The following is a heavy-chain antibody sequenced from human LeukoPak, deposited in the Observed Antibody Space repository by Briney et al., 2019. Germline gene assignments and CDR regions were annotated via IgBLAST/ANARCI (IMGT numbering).Heavy chain of an antibody. J-gene: IGHJ4*02. V-gene: IGHV1-2*02. CDR2: INPNNGGT. Sequence: GASVKVSCKGSGYTFTDYNMHWVRQAPGQGLEWMGWINPNNGGTRYAQKFQGRATMTRDTSITTAYMELSSLRSDDTAVYYCARPGGYTDYFDYWGQGTLVTVSS. D-gene: IGHD5-24*01. CDR1: GYTFTDYN. CDR3: ARPGGYTDYFDY.